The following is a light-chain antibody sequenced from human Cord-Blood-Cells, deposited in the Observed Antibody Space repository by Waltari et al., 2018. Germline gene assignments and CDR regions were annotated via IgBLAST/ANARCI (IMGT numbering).Light chain of an antibody. V-gene: IGKV3-15*01. CDR1: QSVSSN. J-gene: IGKJ4*01. Sequence: EIVMPQSPATLSVSPGARATLSGRASQSVSSNLAWYQQKHGQAPRRLIYGASTRATSIPARVSGSGAETEFTLTISSLQSEYFAVDYWQQYNNWPAFGGGTKVEIK. CDR2: GAS. CDR3: QQYNNWPA.